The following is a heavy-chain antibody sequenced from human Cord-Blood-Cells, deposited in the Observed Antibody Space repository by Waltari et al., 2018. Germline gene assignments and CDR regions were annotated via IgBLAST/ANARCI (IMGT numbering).Heavy chain of an antibody. Sequence: QVQLQESGPGLVKPSETLSLTCTVSGGSISSYYWSWIRQPPGQGLEWIGYIYYSGSNNYNTSLKSRVTISVDTSKNQFSLKLSSVTAADTAVYYCARQVRYCSSTSCNDAFDIWGQGTMVTVSS. CDR2: IYYSGSN. CDR1: GGSISSYY. J-gene: IGHJ3*02. V-gene: IGHV4-59*08. CDR3: ARQVRYCSSTSCNDAFDI. D-gene: IGHD2-2*01.